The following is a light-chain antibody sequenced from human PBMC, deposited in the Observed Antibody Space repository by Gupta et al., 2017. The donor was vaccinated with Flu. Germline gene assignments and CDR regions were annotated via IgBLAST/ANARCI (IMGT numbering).Light chain of an antibody. V-gene: IGLV8-61*01. CDR2: STN. CDR1: SGSVSTTYY. J-gene: IGLJ3*02. Sequence: QTVVTQEPSFSVSPGGTVTLTCGLNSGSVSTTYYPSWYQQTPGQAPRTLIYSTNIRSSGVPDRFSGSILGNKAALTITGAQADDESEYYCVLYMGGGISVFGGGTKVTVL. CDR3: VLYMGGGISV.